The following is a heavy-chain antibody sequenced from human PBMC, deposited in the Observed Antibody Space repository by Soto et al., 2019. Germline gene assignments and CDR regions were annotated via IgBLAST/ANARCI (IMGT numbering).Heavy chain of an antibody. J-gene: IGHJ4*02. CDR3: ARDHGGTGFLVY. D-gene: IGHD3-16*01. V-gene: IGHV3-21*02. CDR1: GFTFSSYS. Sequence: EVQLVESGGGLVKPGGSLRLSCAAPGFTFSSYSMNWVRQAPGKGLEWVSSISSTSTYIYYADSLKGRFTVSRDNAKNSLYLQMNSLRAEDTAVYYCARDHGGTGFLVYGGQGTLVTVSS. CDR2: ISSTSTYI.